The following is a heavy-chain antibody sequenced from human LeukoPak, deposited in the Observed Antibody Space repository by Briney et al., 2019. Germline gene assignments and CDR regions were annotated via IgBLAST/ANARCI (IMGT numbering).Heavy chain of an antibody. Sequence: GGSLRLSCAASGFSFSSYAIHWVRQAPGKGLEWVAVISDDGSIKYYADSVKGRFTISRDNSKNTLYLLMNSLRTEDTAFYYCARVRIATTGTGWFDPWGQGTLVTVSS. V-gene: IGHV3-30*04. CDR3: ARVRIATTGTGWFDP. CDR2: ISDDGSIK. CDR1: GFSFSSYA. J-gene: IGHJ5*02. D-gene: IGHD6-13*01.